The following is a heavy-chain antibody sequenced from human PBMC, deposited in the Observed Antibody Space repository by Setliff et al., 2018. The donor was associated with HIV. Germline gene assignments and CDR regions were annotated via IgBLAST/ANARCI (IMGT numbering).Heavy chain of an antibody. J-gene: IGHJ4*02. CDR3: ARVVGAYYDSSGWNHIDY. V-gene: IGHV3-72*01. CDR1: GFTFSDHY. CDR2: TRNKANSYTT. Sequence: GGSLRLSCAASGFTFSDHYMDWVRQAPGKGLEWVGRTRNKANSYTTEYAASVKGRFIISRDDSKSSLHLQMNSLKTEDTAVYYCARVVGAYYDSSGWNHIDYWGQGTLVTVSS. D-gene: IGHD3-22*01.